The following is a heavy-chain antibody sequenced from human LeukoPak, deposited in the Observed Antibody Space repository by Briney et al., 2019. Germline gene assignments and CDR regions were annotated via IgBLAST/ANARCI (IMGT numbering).Heavy chain of an antibody. CDR1: GGSIFNYY. J-gene: IGHJ3*02. Sequence: SETLSLTCTVSGGSIFNYYWSCIRQPAGKGLEWIGRVYISGSTDYNPSLKSRVTMSVDTSKNQFSLKLSSVTAADTAVYYCARDSVSRSFDIWGQGTMVTVSS. CDR3: ARDSVSRSFDI. D-gene: IGHD2-8*01. CDR2: VYISGST. V-gene: IGHV4-4*07.